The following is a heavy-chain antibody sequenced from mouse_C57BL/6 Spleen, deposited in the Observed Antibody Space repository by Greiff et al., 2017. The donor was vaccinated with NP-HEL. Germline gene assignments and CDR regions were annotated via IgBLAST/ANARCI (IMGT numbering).Heavy chain of an antibody. CDR2: IDPSDSYT. CDR3: ARGDTTVGGYYAMDY. D-gene: IGHD1-1*01. J-gene: IGHJ4*01. CDR1: GYTFTSYW. Sequence: QVQLQQPGAELVMPGASVKLSCKASGYTFTSYWMHWVKQRPGQGLEWIGEIDPSDSYTNYNQKFKGKSTLTVDKSSSTAYMQLSSLTSEDSAVYYCARGDTTVGGYYAMDYWGQGTSVTVSS. V-gene: IGHV1-69*01.